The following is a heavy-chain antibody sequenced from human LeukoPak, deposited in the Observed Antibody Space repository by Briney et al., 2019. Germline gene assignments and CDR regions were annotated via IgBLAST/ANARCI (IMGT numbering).Heavy chain of an antibody. CDR2: ISGIGTTT. CDR3: ARDGFSGSDDY. J-gene: IGHJ4*02. D-gene: IGHD3-10*01. CDR1: GFTFSSYA. V-gene: IGHV3-23*01. Sequence: GGSLRLSCTASGFTFSSYAMTWVRQAPGKGLECVSVISGIGTTTYYADSVKGRLTISRDNSKNTLFLQMNSLRAEDTAVYYCARDGFSGSDDYWGQGTLVTVSS.